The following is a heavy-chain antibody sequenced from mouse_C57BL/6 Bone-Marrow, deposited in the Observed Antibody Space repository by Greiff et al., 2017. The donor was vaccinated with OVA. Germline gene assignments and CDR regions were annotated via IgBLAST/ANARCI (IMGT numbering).Heavy chain of an antibody. CDR3: ARGSPYYGSSYDY. CDR1: GYSITSGYY. Sequence: ESGPGLVKPSQSLSLTCSVTGYSITSGYYWNWIRQFPGNKLEWMGYISYDGSNNYNPSLKNRISITRDTSKNQFFLKLNSVTTEDTATYYCARGSPYYGSSYDYWGQGTTLTVSS. J-gene: IGHJ2*01. CDR2: ISYDGSN. D-gene: IGHD1-1*01. V-gene: IGHV3-6*01.